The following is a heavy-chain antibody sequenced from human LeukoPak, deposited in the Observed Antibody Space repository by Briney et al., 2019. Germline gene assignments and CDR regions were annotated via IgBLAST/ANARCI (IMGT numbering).Heavy chain of an antibody. CDR3: AKGGPGWANWFDS. V-gene: IGHV3-30*18. D-gene: IGHD1-26*01. Sequence: GGSLRLSCAASGFTFTSFDMHWVRQAPGKGLEWVAVITNDGNNKYYADSAKGRFTISRDNSENTLYLQMNSLRAEDTAVYYCAKGGPGWANWFDSWGLGTLVTVSS. CDR1: GFTFTSFD. J-gene: IGHJ5*01. CDR2: ITNDGNNK.